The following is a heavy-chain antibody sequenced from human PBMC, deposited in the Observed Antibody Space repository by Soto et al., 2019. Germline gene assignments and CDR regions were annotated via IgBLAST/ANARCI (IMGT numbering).Heavy chain of an antibody. V-gene: IGHV4-59*08. CDR3: ARGHYDFWSGYFATIDY. CDR2: IHYSGST. J-gene: IGHJ4*02. CDR1: GGSISSYY. Sequence: SETLSLTCTFSGGSISSYYWIWIRQPPGKGLEWIGYIHYSGSTKYNPSLKSRVTISADTSKNQFSLKLSSVTAADTAVYYCARGHYDFWSGYFATIDYWGQGTLVTVPS. D-gene: IGHD3-3*01.